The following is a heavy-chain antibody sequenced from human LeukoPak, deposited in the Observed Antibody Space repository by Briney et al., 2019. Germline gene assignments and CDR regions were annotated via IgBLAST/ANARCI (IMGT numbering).Heavy chain of an antibody. D-gene: IGHD3-22*01. CDR1: GGTFSSYA. CDR2: IIPIFGTA. V-gene: IGHV1-69*06. CDR3: AREDSSGYSYFDY. J-gene: IGHJ4*02. Sequence: SVKVSCKASGGTFSSYAISWMRQAPGQGLEWMGGIIPIFGTANYAQKFQGRVTITADKSTSTAYMELSSLRSEDTAVYYCAREDSSGYSYFDYWGQGTLVTVSS.